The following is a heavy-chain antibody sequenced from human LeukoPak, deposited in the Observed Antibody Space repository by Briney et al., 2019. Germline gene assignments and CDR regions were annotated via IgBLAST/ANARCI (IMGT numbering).Heavy chain of an antibody. J-gene: IGHJ4*02. D-gene: IGHD3-3*01. CDR3: ATDPRLSSGAFDY. V-gene: IGHV1-24*01. Sequence: ASVKVSCKVSGYTLTELSMHWVRQAPVKGLEWMGGFDPEDGETIYAQKFQGRVTMTEDTSTDTAYMELSSLRSEDTAVYYCATDPRLSSGAFDYWGQGTLVTVSS. CDR1: GYTLTELS. CDR2: FDPEDGET.